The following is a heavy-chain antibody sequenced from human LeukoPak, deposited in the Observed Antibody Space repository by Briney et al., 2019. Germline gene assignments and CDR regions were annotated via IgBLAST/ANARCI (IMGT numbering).Heavy chain of an antibody. J-gene: IGHJ4*02. Sequence: GGSLRLSCAASGFTFSSYGMHWVRQAPGKGLEWVAVISYDGSNKYYADSVKGRFTISRDNSKNTLYLQMNSLRAEDTAVYYCAKDSQRLQYYFDYWGQGTLVTVSS. V-gene: IGHV3-30*18. D-gene: IGHD6-25*01. CDR3: AKDSQRLQYYFDY. CDR2: ISYDGSNK. CDR1: GFTFSSYG.